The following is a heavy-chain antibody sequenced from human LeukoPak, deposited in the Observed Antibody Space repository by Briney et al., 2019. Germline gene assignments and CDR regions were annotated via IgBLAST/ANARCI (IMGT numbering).Heavy chain of an antibody. CDR1: GFTFDDYA. CDR3: AKGGQNGDYAVYYFDY. D-gene: IGHD4-17*01. J-gene: IGHJ4*02. CDR2: ISWNSGSI. V-gene: IGHV3-9*01. Sequence: GRSLRLSCAASGFTFDDYAMHWVRQAPGKGLEWVSGISWNSGSIGPADSVKGRFTISRDNAKNSLYLQMNSLRAEDTALYYCAKGGQNGDYAVYYFDYWGQGTLVTVSS.